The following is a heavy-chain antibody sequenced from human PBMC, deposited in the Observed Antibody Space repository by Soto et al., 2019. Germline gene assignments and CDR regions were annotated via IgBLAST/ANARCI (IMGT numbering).Heavy chain of an antibody. Sequence: PSETMSLTCTVAGGYIIGSSGYWGRIRKPPGKGLEWIGSIYYSGSTYYNPSLKSRVTISVDTSKNQFSLKLSSVTAADTAVYYCARREPSGSYQIGPWGQGTLVTVSS. CDR1: GGYIIGSSGY. J-gene: IGHJ5*02. CDR3: ARREPSGSYQIGP. D-gene: IGHD1-26*01. V-gene: IGHV4-39*01. CDR2: IYYSGST.